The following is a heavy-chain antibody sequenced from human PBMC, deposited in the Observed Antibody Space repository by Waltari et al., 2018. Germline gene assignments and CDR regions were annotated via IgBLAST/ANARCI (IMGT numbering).Heavy chain of an antibody. Sequence: QVQLVQSGAEVKKPGASVKVSCKASGYTFTGYYMHWVRQAPGQGLEWMGWINPNSGGTNYAQKVQGRVTMTRDTSISTAYMELSRLRSDDTAVYYCAQKDSSSWSYFDYWGQGTLVTVSS. J-gene: IGHJ4*02. CDR1: GYTFTGYY. CDR3: AQKDSSSWSYFDY. D-gene: IGHD6-13*01. CDR2: INPNSGGT. V-gene: IGHV1-2*02.